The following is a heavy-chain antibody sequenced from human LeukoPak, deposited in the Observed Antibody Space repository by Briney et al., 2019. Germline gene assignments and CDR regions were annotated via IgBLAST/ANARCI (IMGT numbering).Heavy chain of an antibody. D-gene: IGHD3-10*01. V-gene: IGHV3-21*01. CDR2: ISSSSSYI. CDR3: ARDQITMVRGVIIMSGDY. CDR1: GFTFSSYS. J-gene: IGHJ4*02. Sequence: PGGSLRLSCAASGFTFSSYSMNWVRQAPGKGLEWVSSISSSSSYIYYADSVKGRFTISRDNAKNSLYLQMNSLRAEDTAVYYCARDQITMVRGVIIMSGDYWGQGTLVTVSS.